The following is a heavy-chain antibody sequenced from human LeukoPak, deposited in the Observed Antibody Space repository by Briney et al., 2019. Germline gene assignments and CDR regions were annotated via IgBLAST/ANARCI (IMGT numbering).Heavy chain of an antibody. D-gene: IGHD3-10*01. Sequence: SETLSLTRAVYGGSFNDYYWIWIRQPPGKGLEWIGEIKPSGRTNYNPSLESRVTISVDTSKNHFSLKLSSVTAADTAVYYCARRDYLDHFYYIDVWDKGNTVTVSS. V-gene: IGHV4-34*01. CDR1: GGSFNDYY. CDR2: IKPSGRT. J-gene: IGHJ6*03. CDR3: ARRDYLDHFYYIDV.